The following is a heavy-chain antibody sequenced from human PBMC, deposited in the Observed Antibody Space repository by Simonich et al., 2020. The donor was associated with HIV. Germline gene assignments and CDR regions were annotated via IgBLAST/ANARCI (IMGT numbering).Heavy chain of an antibody. CDR2: ISAYSITT. CDR1: GYTFSNFG. CDR3: TRDPRNTAMVPFDY. J-gene: IGHJ4*02. D-gene: IGHD5-18*01. Sequence: QVQLVQSGAEVKKPGASVKVSCKASGYTFSNFGISWVRQAPGQGLEGMGRISAYSITTKYAQKLQGRVIMTTDSSTNTAYMELRNLRADDTAVYYCTRDPRNTAMVPFDYWGQGTLVTVSS. V-gene: IGHV1-18*01.